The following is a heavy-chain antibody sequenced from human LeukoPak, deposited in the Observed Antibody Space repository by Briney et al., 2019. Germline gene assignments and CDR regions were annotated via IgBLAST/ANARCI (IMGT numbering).Heavy chain of an antibody. CDR2: ISSSSSYI. D-gene: IGHD5-24*01. CDR1: GFTFSSYS. V-gene: IGHV3-21*01. Sequence: GGSLRLSCAASGFTFSSYSMNWVRQAPGKGLEWVSSISSSSSYIYYADSVKGRSTISRDNAKNSLYLQMNSLRAEDTAVYYCARDHPRWNPHAFGIWGQGTLVTVSS. CDR3: ARDHPRWNPHAFGI. J-gene: IGHJ3*02.